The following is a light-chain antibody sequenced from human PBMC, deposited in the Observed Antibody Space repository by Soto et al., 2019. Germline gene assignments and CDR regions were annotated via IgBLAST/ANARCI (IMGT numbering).Light chain of an antibody. Sequence: DIQMTQSPSTLSASVGDRVTITCRASQSISSWLAWYQQKPGKGPKLLIYDASSLESGAPSRFSGSGSDTEFTLTINNLQPDDFATYHCQQYNRYSLTFGGGTKVEIK. V-gene: IGKV1-5*01. CDR1: QSISSW. CDR2: DAS. CDR3: QQYNRYSLT. J-gene: IGKJ4*01.